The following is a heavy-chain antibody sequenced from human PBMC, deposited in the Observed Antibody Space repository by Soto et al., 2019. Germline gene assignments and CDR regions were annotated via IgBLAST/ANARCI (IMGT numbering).Heavy chain of an antibody. J-gene: IGHJ4*02. CDR2: IWYDGSNK. CDR1: GFTFSSYG. V-gene: IGHV3-33*01. D-gene: IGHD2-15*01. CDR3: ARLGPLYCSGGSCYSGRFDY. Sequence: PGGSLRLSCAASGFTFSSYGMHWVRQAPGKGLEWVAVIWYDGSNKYYADSVKGRFTISRDNSKNTLYLQMNSLRAEDTAVYYCARLGPLYCSGGSCYSGRFDYWGQGTLVTVSS.